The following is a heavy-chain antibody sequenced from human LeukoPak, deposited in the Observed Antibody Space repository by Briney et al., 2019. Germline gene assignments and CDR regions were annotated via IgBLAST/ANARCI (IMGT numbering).Heavy chain of an antibody. J-gene: IGHJ4*02. CDR1: GFTFDKYW. CDR2: INQDGRVK. V-gene: IGHV3-7*01. Sequence: GGSLRLSCAASGFTFDKYWMDWVRQAPGKGLEWVAQINQDGRVKQYVDSVKGRFTISRDNAKNLVSLQMSSLRAEDTAVYYCARGSDYSNGNVYEDDFEYWGQGNLVTVSS. CDR3: ARGSDYSNGNVYEDDFEY. D-gene: IGHD5-12*01.